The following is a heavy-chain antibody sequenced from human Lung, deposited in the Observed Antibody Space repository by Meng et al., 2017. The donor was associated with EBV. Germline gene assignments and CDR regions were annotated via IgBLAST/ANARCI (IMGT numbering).Heavy chain of an antibody. CDR2: IRSKANNYAT. V-gene: IGHV3-73*02. CDR3: TSRSF. CDR1: GFTFSASA. Sequence: EVERVGPGGGLARPGGSLKLSCAAFGFTFSASAMHWVRQASGKGLEWVGRIRSKANNYATAFGASVEGRFTISRDDSNNTAYLQMNSLKTEDTAVYYCTSRSFWGQGILVTVSS. J-gene: IGHJ4*02.